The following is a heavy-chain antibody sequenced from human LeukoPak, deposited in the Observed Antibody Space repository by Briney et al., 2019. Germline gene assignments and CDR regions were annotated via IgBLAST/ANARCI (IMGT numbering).Heavy chain of an antibody. J-gene: IGHJ4*02. CDR1: GGTFSSYA. CDR3: ARVSEGTMAATAQLDY. Sequence: AASVKVSCKASGGTFSSYAISWVRQAPGQGLEWMGGIIPIFGTANYAQKFQGRVTITADESTSTAYMELSSLRSEDTAVYYCARVSEGTMAATAQLDYWGQGTLVTVSS. CDR2: IIPIFGTA. V-gene: IGHV1-69*13. D-gene: IGHD2-2*01.